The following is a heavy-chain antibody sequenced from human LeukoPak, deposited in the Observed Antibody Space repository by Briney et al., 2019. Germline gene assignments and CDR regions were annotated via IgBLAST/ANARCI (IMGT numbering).Heavy chain of an antibody. V-gene: IGHV3-30*03. CDR1: GFTFSSYA. CDR3: APGLSYFDY. J-gene: IGHJ4*02. CDR2: ISYDGSNK. Sequence: PGGPLRLSCAASGFTFSSYAMSWVRQAPGKGLEWVAVISYDGSNKYYADSVKGRFTISRDNSKNTLYLQMNSLRAEDTAVYYCAPGLSYFDYWGQGTLVTVSS.